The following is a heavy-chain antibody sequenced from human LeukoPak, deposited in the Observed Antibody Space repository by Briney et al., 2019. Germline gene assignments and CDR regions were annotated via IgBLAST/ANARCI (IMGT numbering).Heavy chain of an antibody. CDR3: GRDLSEYGWFGELYY. CDR1: GFTFSSYW. J-gene: IGHJ4*02. CDR2: INSEGSST. V-gene: IGHV3-74*01. Sequence: PGGSLRLSCAASGFTFSSYWMRWVRQPPGKGLVWVSRINSEGSSTNYADYVKGRFTISRDNDKNTLYLQMNSLRAEDTAVYYCGRDLSEYGWFGELYYWGQGTLVTVSS. D-gene: IGHD3-10*01.